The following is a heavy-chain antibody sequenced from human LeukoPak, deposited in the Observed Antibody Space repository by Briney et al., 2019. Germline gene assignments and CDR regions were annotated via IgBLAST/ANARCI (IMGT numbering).Heavy chain of an antibody. V-gene: IGHV3-23*01. Sequence: GGSLRLSSAASGFTFGTYAMSWVRQAPGKGLEWVSAISGNGGTTFYAGSVKGRFTISRDNSKYTLYLQLNSLRAADTAVYYCAKVQEMGTILPPFHYWGQGTLVTVSS. CDR1: GFTFGTYA. J-gene: IGHJ4*02. D-gene: IGHD5-24*01. CDR2: ISGNGGTT. CDR3: AKVQEMGTILPPFHY.